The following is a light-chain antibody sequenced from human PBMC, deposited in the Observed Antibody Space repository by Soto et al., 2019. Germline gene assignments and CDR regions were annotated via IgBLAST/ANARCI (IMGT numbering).Light chain of an antibody. CDR1: QSVSSY. Sequence: EIVLTQSPATLSLSPGERATLSCRASQSVSSYLAWYQQKPGQDTRLLIYDASSRATGIPARFSGSGSGTDFTRTISSLEPEDFAGYNCQQRSNWYTYGQGTKLEIK. CDR2: DAS. J-gene: IGKJ2*01. V-gene: IGKV3-11*01. CDR3: QQRSNWYT.